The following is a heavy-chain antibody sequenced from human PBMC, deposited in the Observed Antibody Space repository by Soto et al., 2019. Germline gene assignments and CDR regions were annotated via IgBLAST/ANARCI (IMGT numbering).Heavy chain of an antibody. D-gene: IGHD2-21*01. V-gene: IGHV4-39*07. CDR2: IYYSGST. CDR1: GGSISSSDYY. J-gene: IGHJ4*02. Sequence: SETLSLTCTVSGGSISSSDYYWGWIRQPPGKGLERIGSIYYSGSTYYNPSLKSRVTMSVDTSKHQFSLKLTSVNAADTAVYYCTRGGDAYKNGHWGQGTLVTVS. CDR3: TRGGDAYKNGH.